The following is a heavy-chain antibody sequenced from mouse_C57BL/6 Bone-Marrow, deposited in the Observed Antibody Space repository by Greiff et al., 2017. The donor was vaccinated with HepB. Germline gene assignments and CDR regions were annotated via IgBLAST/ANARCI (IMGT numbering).Heavy chain of an antibody. CDR2: ISSGGSYT. CDR3: ARLIYDGYYWYFDV. J-gene: IGHJ1*03. Sequence: EVKLVESGGDLVKPGGSLKLSCAASGFTLSSYGMSWVRQTPDKRLEWVATISSGGSYTYYPDSVKGRFTISRDNAKNTLYLQMSSLKSEDTAMYYCARLIYDGYYWYFDVWGTGTTVTVSS. CDR1: GFTLSSYG. V-gene: IGHV5-6*01. D-gene: IGHD2-3*01.